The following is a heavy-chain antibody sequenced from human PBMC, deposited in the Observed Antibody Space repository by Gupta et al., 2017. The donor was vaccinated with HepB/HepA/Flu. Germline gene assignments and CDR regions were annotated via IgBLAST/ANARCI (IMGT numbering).Heavy chain of an antibody. D-gene: IGHD5-18*01. CDR3: ARRPGSYGYYFDL. J-gene: IGHJ2*01. V-gene: IGHV5-51*01. CDR2: IYPGDSDT. CDR1: GYSFTSFW. Sequence: EVQLVQSGAAVKKPGESLKISCKGSGYSFTSFWIGWVRQMPGKGLEWMGIIYPGDSDTRYSPAVQGQVTISADKSSSTAYLQWRSMKASDTAMYYGARRPGSYGYYFDLGGRGTLVTVYS.